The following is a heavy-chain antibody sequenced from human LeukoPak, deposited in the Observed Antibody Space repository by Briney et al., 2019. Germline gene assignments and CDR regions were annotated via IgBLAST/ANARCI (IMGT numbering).Heavy chain of an antibody. J-gene: IGHJ4*02. CDR1: GYTFTSYG. V-gene: IGHV1-18*01. Sequence: ASVKVSCKASGYTFTSYGISWVRQAPGQGLEWMGWISAYNGNTNYAQKPQGRVTMTTDTSTSTAYMELRSLRSDDTAVYYCARETLGVDPLDYWGQGTLVTVSS. CDR2: ISAYNGNT. D-gene: IGHD7-27*01. CDR3: ARETLGVDPLDY.